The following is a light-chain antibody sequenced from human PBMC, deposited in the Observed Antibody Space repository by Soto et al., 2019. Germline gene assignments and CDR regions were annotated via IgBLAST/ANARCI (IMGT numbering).Light chain of an antibody. Sequence: DIQMTQSPSPLSASVGGRVTLPCWASQNINDLLAWYQQKPGKAPNLLIYKASSLESGVPSRFSGSGYGTEFTLTISSLQPDDFATFYCQQYSTYSRAFGQGTKVDIK. V-gene: IGKV1-5*03. CDR3: QQYSTYSRA. J-gene: IGKJ1*01. CDR2: KAS. CDR1: QNINDL.